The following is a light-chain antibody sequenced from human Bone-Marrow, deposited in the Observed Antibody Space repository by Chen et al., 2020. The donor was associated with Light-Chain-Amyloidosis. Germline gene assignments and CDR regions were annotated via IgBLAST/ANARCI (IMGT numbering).Light chain of an antibody. Sequence: SVLTQPPSASGTPGQRVTISCSGSSSNIGSNAVYWYQQLPGTAPKLLIYSNNQRPSGVPDRVSGSKSGTSASLAISGLQSEDEADYYCAAWDDSLNGPGFVFGTGTKVTVV. CDR3: AAWDDSLNGPGFV. CDR2: SNN. CDR1: SSNIGSNA. J-gene: IGLJ1*01. V-gene: IGLV1-44*01.